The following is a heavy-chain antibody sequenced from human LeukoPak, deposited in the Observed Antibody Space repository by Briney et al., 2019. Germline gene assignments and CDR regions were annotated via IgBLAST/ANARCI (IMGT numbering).Heavy chain of an antibody. CDR2: INAGNGNT. Sequence: ASVTVSCKASGYTFTSYAMHWVRQAPGQRLEWMGWINAGNGNTKYSQKFQGRVTITRDTSASTAYMELSSLRSEDTAVYYCARIRYFDWFYFDYWGQGTLVTVSS. CDR3: ARIRYFDWFYFDY. D-gene: IGHD3-9*01. J-gene: IGHJ4*02. CDR1: GYTFTSYA. V-gene: IGHV1-3*01.